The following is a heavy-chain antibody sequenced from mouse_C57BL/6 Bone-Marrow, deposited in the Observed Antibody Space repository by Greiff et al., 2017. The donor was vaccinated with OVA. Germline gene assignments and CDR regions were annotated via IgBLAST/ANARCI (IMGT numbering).Heavy chain of an antibody. CDR2: IYPGSGNT. V-gene: IGHV1-66*01. CDR3: ARLTSIMGFAY. Sequence: QVQLQQSGPELVKPGASVKISCKASGYSFTSYYIHWVKQRPGQGLEWIGWIYPGSGNTKYNEKFKGKATLTAEKSSSTAYMQLSSLTSEDSAVYFCARLTSIMGFAYWGQGTLVTVSA. CDR1: GYSFTSYY. J-gene: IGHJ3*01. D-gene: IGHD2-1*01.